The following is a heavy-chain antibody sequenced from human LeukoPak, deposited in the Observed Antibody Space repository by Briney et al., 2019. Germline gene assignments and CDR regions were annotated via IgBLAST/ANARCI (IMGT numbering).Heavy chain of an antibody. Sequence: PGRSLRLSCAASGFTFSSYGMHWVRQAPGKGLEWVAVIWYDGSNKYYADSVKGRFTISRDNSKNTLYLQMNSLRAEDTAVYHCARVTLGELSLPDYWGQGTLVTVSS. V-gene: IGHV3-33*01. D-gene: IGHD3-16*02. CDR3: ARVTLGELSLPDY. J-gene: IGHJ4*02. CDR2: IWYDGSNK. CDR1: GFTFSSYG.